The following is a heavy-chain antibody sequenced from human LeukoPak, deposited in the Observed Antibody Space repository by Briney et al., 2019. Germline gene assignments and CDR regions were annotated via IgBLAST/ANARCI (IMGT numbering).Heavy chain of an antibody. Sequence: ASVKVSCKASGYTFTSYDINWVRQATGQGLEWMGWMNPNSGNTGYAQKFQGRVTMTRNPSISTAYMELSSLRSEDTAVYYCARGPRIVGATTSYYFDYWGQGTLVTVSS. D-gene: IGHD1-26*01. CDR2: MNPNSGNT. CDR3: ARGPRIVGATTSYYFDY. J-gene: IGHJ4*02. CDR1: GYTFTSYD. V-gene: IGHV1-8*01.